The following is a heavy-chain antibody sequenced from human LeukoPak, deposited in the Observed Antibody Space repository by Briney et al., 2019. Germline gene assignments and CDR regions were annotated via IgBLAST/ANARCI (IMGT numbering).Heavy chain of an antibody. V-gene: IGHV4-59*08. J-gene: IGHJ4*02. CDR2: IYYSGST. CDR1: GGSISSYY. Sequence: SETLSLTCTVSGGSISSYYWSWIRQLPGKGLEWIGYIYYSGSTNYNPSLKSRVTISVDTSKNQFSLKLSSVTAADTAVYYCATLEGEMATGLYFDYWGQGTLVTVSS. D-gene: IGHD5-24*01. CDR3: ATLEGEMATGLYFDY.